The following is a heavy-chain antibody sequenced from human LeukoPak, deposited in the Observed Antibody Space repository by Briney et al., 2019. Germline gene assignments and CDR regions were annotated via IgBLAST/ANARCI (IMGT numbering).Heavy chain of an antibody. J-gene: IGHJ5*02. CDR1: GDSVSSNSVT. CDR3: ARRLTQYDCFDL. Sequence: SQTLSLTCAISGDSVSSNSVTWNWIRQSPSRGLEWLGRTYYRSTWYNDYAVSVRGRITVNPDTSKNQFSLHLNSVTPEDTAVYYCARRLTQYDCFDLWGQGILVTVSP. CDR2: TYYRSTWYN. D-gene: IGHD2-2*01. V-gene: IGHV6-1*01.